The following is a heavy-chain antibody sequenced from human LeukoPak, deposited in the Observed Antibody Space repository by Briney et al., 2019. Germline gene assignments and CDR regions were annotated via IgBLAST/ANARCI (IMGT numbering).Heavy chain of an antibody. CDR2: ISGSGGST. CDR1: GFTFSTYA. Sequence: GGSLRLSCAASGFTFSTYAMSWVRQAPGKGLEWVSGISGSGGSTYYADSVKGRFTISRDNSKNTLYLQMNSLRAEDTAVYYCAKGIVPAPNGAFDIWGQGTMVTVSS. J-gene: IGHJ3*02. D-gene: IGHD2-2*01. CDR3: AKGIVPAPNGAFDI. V-gene: IGHV3-23*01.